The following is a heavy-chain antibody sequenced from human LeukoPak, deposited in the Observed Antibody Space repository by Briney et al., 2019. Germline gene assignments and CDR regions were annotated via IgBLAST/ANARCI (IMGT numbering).Heavy chain of an antibody. CDR3: ARGEYGSGSYSSYFDY. Sequence: GGSLRLSCAASGFIFSTYAMSWVRQAPGKGLEWVSAISGSGGSTYYADSVKGRFTISRDNSKNTLYLQMNSLRAEDTAVYYCARGEYGSGSYSSYFDYWGQGTLVTVSS. D-gene: IGHD3-10*01. CDR2: ISGSGGST. CDR1: GFIFSTYA. J-gene: IGHJ4*02. V-gene: IGHV3-23*01.